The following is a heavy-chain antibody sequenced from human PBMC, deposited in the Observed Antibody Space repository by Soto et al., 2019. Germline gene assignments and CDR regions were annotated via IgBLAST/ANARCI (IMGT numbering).Heavy chain of an antibody. Sequence: EVQLAESGGGLIQPGGSLRLSCAASGFTVSSNYLSWVRQAPGKGLEWVSVIHSDDNTYYADSVKGRFTISRDNSKNTLYLQLNSLRAEDTAVYYCPRVKVPAALPNDYYGMDVWGQGTTVTVSS. CDR2: IHSDDNT. J-gene: IGHJ6*02. CDR1: GFTVSSNY. CDR3: PRVKVPAALPNDYYGMDV. D-gene: IGHD2-2*01. V-gene: IGHV3-53*01.